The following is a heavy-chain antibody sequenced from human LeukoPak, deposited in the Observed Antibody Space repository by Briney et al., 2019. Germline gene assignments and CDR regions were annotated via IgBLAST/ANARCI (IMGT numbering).Heavy chain of an antibody. Sequence: PGGSLRLSCAASGFTFSSYSMNWVRQAPGKGLEWVSSISSSSSYIYYADSVKGRFTISRDNAKNSLYLQMNSLRAEDTAVYYCAKDAEGWAIYYYAMDVWGQGTTVTVSS. CDR1: GFTFSSYS. D-gene: IGHD6-19*01. J-gene: IGHJ6*02. V-gene: IGHV3-21*01. CDR2: ISSSSSYI. CDR3: AKDAEGWAIYYYAMDV.